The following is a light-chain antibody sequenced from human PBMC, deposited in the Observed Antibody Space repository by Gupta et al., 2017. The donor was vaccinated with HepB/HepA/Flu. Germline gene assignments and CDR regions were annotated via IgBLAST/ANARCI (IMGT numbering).Light chain of an antibody. CDR2: WAS. CDR1: QSWLDSYKNKNY. J-gene: IGKJ1*01. CDR3: QQDYSTPQT. Sequence: DIVMTQSPASLAVSLGERATINCKSSQSWLDSYKNKNYLDWYQQKPGQPPKLLIYWASTREYGVPDRFSGSGFGTYFTLTISIRHAEDVAVYYCQQDYSTPQTFGQGTKVEIK. V-gene: IGKV4-1*01.